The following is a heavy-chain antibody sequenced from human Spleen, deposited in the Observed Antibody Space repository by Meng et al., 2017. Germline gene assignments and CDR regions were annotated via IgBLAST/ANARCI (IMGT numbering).Heavy chain of an antibody. D-gene: IGHD6-6*01. Sequence: ASVKVSCKASGYSFTAYYVHWVRQAPGQGLEWMGRINPNSGGTNYPQKFQGRVTMTRDTSITTAYMELSRLTSDDTALYYCTRGGGSSDPFDPWGQGTLVTVSS. CDR1: GYSFTAYY. V-gene: IGHV1-2*06. CDR2: INPNSGGT. CDR3: TRGGGSSDPFDP. J-gene: IGHJ5*02.